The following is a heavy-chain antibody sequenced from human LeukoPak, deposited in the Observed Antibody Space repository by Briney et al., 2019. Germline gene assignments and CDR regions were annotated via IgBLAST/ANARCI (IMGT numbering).Heavy chain of an antibody. D-gene: IGHD5-12*01. CDR1: GFTFSSYA. J-gene: IGHJ6*02. CDR3: AKDAPDIGIRRHHYYYYGMDV. Sequence: PGGSLRLSCAASGFTFSSYAMSWVRQAPGKGLEWVSAISGSGGSTYYADSVKGRFTISRDNSKNTLYLQMNSLRAEDTAVYYCAKDAPDIGIRRHHYYYYGMDVWGQGTTATVSS. V-gene: IGHV3-23*01. CDR2: ISGSGGST.